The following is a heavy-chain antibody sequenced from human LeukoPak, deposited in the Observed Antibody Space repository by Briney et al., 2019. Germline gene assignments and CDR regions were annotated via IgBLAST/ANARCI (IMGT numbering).Heavy chain of an antibody. J-gene: IGHJ3*01. V-gene: IGHV3-30*03. CDR2: IAYDGSRK. CDR1: GFTFSRYG. CDR3: AADGEYAFLV. D-gene: IGHD5-24*01. Sequence: GSSLRLSCAASGFTFSRYGMHWVRQAPGKAREGVTGIAYDGSRKHYADSVKGRFTISRDNAKNTLYLQMNSLRADDTAVYYCAADGEYAFLVWGQGTMVTVSS.